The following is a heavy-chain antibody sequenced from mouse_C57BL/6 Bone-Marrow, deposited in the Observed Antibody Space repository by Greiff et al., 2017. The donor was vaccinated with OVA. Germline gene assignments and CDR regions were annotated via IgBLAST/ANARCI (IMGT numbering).Heavy chain of an antibody. CDR2: ISYDGSN. J-gene: IGHJ1*03. CDR1: GYSITSGYY. CDR3: ARGGSYPGYFDV. D-gene: IGHD6-1*01. Sequence: ESGPGLVKPSQSLSLTCSVTGYSITSGYYWNWIRQFPGKKLEWMGYISYDGSNNYNPSLKNRISITRDTSKNQFFLKLNSVTTEDTATYYCARGGSYPGYFDVWGTGTTVTVSS. V-gene: IGHV3-6*01.